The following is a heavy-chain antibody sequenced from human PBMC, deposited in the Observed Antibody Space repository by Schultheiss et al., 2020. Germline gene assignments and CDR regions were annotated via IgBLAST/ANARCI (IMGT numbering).Heavy chain of an antibody. Sequence: GESLKISCAASGFTFDDYAMHWVRQAPGKGLEWVSRIDSDGSSTSYADSVKGRFTISRDNSKNTLYLQMNSLRAEDTAVYYCAKDRGYCSGGSCYYLDYWGQGTLVTVSS. V-gene: IGHV3-74*01. D-gene: IGHD2-15*01. CDR1: GFTFDDYA. CDR2: IDSDGSST. CDR3: AKDRGYCSGGSCYYLDY. J-gene: IGHJ4*02.